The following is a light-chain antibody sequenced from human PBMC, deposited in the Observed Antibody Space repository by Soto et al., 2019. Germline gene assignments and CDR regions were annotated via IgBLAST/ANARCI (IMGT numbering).Light chain of an antibody. Sequence: QSALTQPPSASGSPGQSVTISCTGTSSDVGGYNYVSWYQQHPGKAPKLMIYDVSKRPSGVPYRFSCSKSGNTASLTVSGLQAEDEDDYYCSSYAGSDNFVFGTGTKLTVL. CDR1: SSDVGGYNY. J-gene: IGLJ1*01. V-gene: IGLV2-8*01. CDR2: DVS. CDR3: SSYAGSDNFV.